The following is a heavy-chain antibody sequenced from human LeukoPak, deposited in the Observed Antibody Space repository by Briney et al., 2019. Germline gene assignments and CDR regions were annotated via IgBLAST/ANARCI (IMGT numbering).Heavy chain of an antibody. CDR1: GFTFSSHW. D-gene: IGHD5-12*01. CDR3: AREFSGLIDY. CDR2: IKQGGSEQ. J-gene: IGHJ4*02. V-gene: IGHV3-7*01. Sequence: GGSLRLSCAASGFTFSSHWMSWVRQAPGKGLEWVANIKQGGSEQYYVDSVKARFTISRDNAKNSLYLQMNSLRAEDTAIYYCAREFSGLIDYWGQGTLVTVSS.